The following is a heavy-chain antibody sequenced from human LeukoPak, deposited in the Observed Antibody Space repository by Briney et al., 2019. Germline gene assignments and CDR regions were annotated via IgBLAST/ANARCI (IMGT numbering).Heavy chain of an antibody. CDR1: GYTLTELS. CDR2: FDPEDGET. D-gene: IGHD3-3*01. Sequence: ASVKVSCKVSGYTLTELSMHWVRQAPGKGLEWMGGFDPEDGETIYAQKFQGRLTMTEDTSTDTAYMELSSLRSEDTAVYYCATGNERFTSGTIDYWGQGTLVTVSS. V-gene: IGHV1-24*01. CDR3: ATGNERFTSGTIDY. J-gene: IGHJ4*02.